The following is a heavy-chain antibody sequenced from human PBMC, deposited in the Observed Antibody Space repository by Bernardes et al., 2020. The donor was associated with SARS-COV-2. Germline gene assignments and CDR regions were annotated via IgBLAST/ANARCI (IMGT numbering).Heavy chain of an antibody. CDR2: INTVNGDT. Sequence: ASVKVSCKASGYPFSNYFLNWVRQAPGQRLEWMGWINTVNGDTEYSQKFQGRVTITIDTSATTTYMELSSLTSEDTAVYYCARFRQRVVVAPTPYVWFDPWTQGTLVTVSS. V-gene: IGHV1-3*04. J-gene: IGHJ5*02. CDR3: ARFRQRVVVAPTPYVWFDP. D-gene: IGHD2-15*01. CDR1: GYPFSNYF.